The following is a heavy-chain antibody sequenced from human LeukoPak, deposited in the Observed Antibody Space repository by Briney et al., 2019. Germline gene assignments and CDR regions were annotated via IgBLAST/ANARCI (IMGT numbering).Heavy chain of an antibody. J-gene: IGHJ4*02. CDR1: GFTVSSNY. D-gene: IGHD4-17*01. CDR3: ARAPTPMTTVTTLGY. CDR2: IYSGGNT. V-gene: IGHV3-53*05. Sequence: GGSLRLSCAVSGFTVSSNYMNWVRQAPGKGLEWVSIIYSGGNTYYADSVKGRFTISRDNSKNTLYLQMNSLRPEDTAVYYCARAPTPMTTVTTLGYWGQGTLVTVSS.